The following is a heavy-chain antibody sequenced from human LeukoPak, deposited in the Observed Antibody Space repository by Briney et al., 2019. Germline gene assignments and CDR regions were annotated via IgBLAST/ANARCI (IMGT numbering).Heavy chain of an antibody. CDR2: ISSDSSYI. V-gene: IGHV3-21*01. CDR1: GFNFNTYT. CDR3: ARDRVAARQWGYYYYMDV. D-gene: IGHD6-6*01. Sequence: GGSLRLSCAASGFNFNTYTMNWVRQAPGKGLEWVSSISSDSSYIYYADAVHGRFTVSRDNAKYSLYLQMNSLRAEDTAVYYCARDRVAARQWGYYYYMDVWGKGTTVTVSS. J-gene: IGHJ6*03.